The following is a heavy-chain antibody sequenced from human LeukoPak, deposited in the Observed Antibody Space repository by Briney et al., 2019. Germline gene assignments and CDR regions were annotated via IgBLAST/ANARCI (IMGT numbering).Heavy chain of an antibody. Sequence: SETLSLTCAVSGGSFSGYHCSWIRQTPGKGLEWIGEVSQSGGASYNPSLRSRVTISVETSKNHFSLKLSSVTAADTAMYYCAGSYGGNAVGPFDIWGQGTMVTVSS. D-gene: IGHD4-23*01. J-gene: IGHJ3*02. V-gene: IGHV4-34*01. CDR2: VSQSGGA. CDR1: GGSFSGYH. CDR3: AGSYGGNAVGPFDI.